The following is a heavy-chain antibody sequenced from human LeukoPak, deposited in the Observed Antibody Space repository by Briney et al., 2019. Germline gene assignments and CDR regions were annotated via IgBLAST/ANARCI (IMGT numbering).Heavy chain of an antibody. CDR1: GYTFTNYW. V-gene: IGHV5-51*01. CDR2: IYPGDSDT. J-gene: IGHJ4*02. CDR3: ARTYRSSDPFDY. Sequence: GASLQISCKGSGYTFTNYWIAWVRQMPGKGLEWMGIIYPGDSDTRYSPSFQGQVTLSADKSISTAFLQWSSLEASDTAMYYCARTYRSSDPFDYWGQGTLVTVSS. D-gene: IGHD6-6*01.